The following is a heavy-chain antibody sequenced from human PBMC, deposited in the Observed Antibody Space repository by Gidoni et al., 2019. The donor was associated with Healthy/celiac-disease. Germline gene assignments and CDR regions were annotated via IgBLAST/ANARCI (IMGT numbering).Heavy chain of an antibody. Sequence: QPQLQESGPGLVKPSETLSLTCTVSGGSISSSSYYWGWLRQPPGKGLEWIGSIYYSGSTYYNPSLKSRVTISVDTSKNQFSLKLSSVTAADTAVYYCARDSPSYYGMDVWGQGTTVTVSS. CDR1: GGSISSSSYY. J-gene: IGHJ6*02. V-gene: IGHV4-39*07. CDR2: IYYSGST. CDR3: ARDSPSYYGMDV.